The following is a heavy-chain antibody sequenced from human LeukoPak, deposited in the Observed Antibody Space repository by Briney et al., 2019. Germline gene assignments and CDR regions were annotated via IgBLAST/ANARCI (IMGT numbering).Heavy chain of an antibody. CDR3: APDGDYYASGSYFQH. J-gene: IGHJ1*01. D-gene: IGHD3-10*01. CDR1: GFIFSSYA. V-gene: IGHV3-23*01. CDR2: ISGSDGST. Sequence: GGSLRLXCAASGFIFSSYAVSWGRQAPGKGLEWVSEISGSDGSTYYSDSVKGRFTIPRDNSKNTLFLQMNSLRAEDTAVYYCAPDGDYYASGSYFQHWGQGTLVTVSP.